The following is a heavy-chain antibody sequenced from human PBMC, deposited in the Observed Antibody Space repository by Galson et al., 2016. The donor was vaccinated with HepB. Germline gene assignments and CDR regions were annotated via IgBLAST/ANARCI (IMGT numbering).Heavy chain of an antibody. V-gene: IGHV1-2*06. D-gene: IGHD2-15*01. CDR3: ARELVAAHKWFDP. CDR2: MNPNTGGT. CDR1: GFTFSSFG. Sequence: SCAGSGFTFSSFGLHWVRQAPGQGLEWMGLMNPNTGGTDYAQKFQDRVTMTRDTSINTAFLEVKRLTPNDTAVYYCARELVAAHKWFDPWGQGTLVTVSS. J-gene: IGHJ5*02.